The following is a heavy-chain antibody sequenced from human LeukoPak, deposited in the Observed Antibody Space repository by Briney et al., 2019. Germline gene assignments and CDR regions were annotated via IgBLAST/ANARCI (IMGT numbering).Heavy chain of an antibody. D-gene: IGHD6-13*01. CDR2: IIPIFGTA. Sequence: ASVKVSCKASGGTFSSYAISWVRQAPGQGLEWMGGIIPIFGTANYAQKFQGRVTITADESTSTAYMELSSLRSEDTAVYYCARVGDSSSWYQPLGYWGQGTLVTVSS. CDR3: ARVGDSSSWYQPLGY. V-gene: IGHV1-69*13. J-gene: IGHJ4*02. CDR1: GGTFSSYA.